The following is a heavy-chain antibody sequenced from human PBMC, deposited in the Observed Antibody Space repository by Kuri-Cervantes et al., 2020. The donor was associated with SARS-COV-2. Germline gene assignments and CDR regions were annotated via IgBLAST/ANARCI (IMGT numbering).Heavy chain of an antibody. CDR2: IYSGGGT. Sequence: GESLKISCAASTFTFNNYALIWVRQAPGKGLEWVSVIYSGGGTYYADSVKGRFTISRDNYKNTLYLQMNSLRAEDTAVYYCARRESWKGDFDIWGQGTMVTVSS. J-gene: IGHJ3*02. D-gene: IGHD1-1*01. CDR1: TFTFNNYA. CDR3: ARRESWKGDFDI. V-gene: IGHV3-23*01.